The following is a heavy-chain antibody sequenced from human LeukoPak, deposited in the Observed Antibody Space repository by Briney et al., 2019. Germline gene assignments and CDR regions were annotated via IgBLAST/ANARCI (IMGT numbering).Heavy chain of an antibody. CDR2: ISYDGSNK. Sequence: PGRSLRLSCAASGFTFSSYAMHWVRQAPGKGLEWVAVISYDGSNKYYADSVKGRFTISRDNSKNTLYLQMNSLRAEDTAVYYCARAGGWEPRTWGYYFDYWGQGTLVTVSS. CDR3: ARAGGWEPRTWGYYFDY. V-gene: IGHV3-30-3*01. CDR1: GFTFSSYA. D-gene: IGHD1-26*01. J-gene: IGHJ4*02.